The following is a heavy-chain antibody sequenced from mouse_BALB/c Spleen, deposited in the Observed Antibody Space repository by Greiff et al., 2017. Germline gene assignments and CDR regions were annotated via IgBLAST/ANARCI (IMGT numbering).Heavy chain of an antibody. CDR2: IWGDGST. V-gene: IGHV2-6-7*01. J-gene: IGHJ4*01. CDR3: ARGQLTGPYYYAMDY. CDR1: GFSLTGYG. Sequence: QVQLKESGPGLVAPSQSLSITCTVSGFSLTGYGVNWVRQPPGKGLEWLGMIWGDGSTDYNSALKSRLSISKDNSKSQVFLKMNSLQTDDTARCYCARGQLTGPYYYAMDYWGQGTSVTVSS. D-gene: IGHD4-1*01.